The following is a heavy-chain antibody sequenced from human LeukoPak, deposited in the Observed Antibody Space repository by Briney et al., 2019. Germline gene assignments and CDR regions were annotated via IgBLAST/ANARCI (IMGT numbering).Heavy chain of an antibody. CDR2: ISGSGNYI. J-gene: IGHJ4*02. V-gene: IGHV3-21*01. D-gene: IGHD1-14*01. CDR1: GFTFNSYT. Sequence: GGSLRLSCTASGFTFNSYTISWVREAPGKGLEWVSSISGSGNYIYLAASVKGQFTISRDDAQNSVYLQMNSLKDEDTAVYYCARSRTSSPYDKNLNFWGQGTLVIVSS. CDR3: ARSRTSSPYDKNLNF.